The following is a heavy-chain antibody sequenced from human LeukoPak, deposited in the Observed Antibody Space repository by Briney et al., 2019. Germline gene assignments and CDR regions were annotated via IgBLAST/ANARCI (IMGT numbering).Heavy chain of an antibody. V-gene: IGHV4-39*01. J-gene: IGHJ4*02. CDR2: IYYSGTT. CDR3: ARLNDCSSISCCNY. D-gene: IGHD2-2*01. Sequence: SETLSLTCTVSGGSISSRTSYWGWIRQPPGKGLEWIGSIYYSGTTYYSPSLKSRVTISVDTSKNQFSLRLSSVTAADTAVYYCARLNDCSSISCCNYWGQGTLVTVSS. CDR1: GGSISSRTSY.